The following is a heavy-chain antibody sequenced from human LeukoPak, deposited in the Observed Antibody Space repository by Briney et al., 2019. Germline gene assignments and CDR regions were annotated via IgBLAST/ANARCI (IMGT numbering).Heavy chain of an antibody. J-gene: IGHJ4*02. CDR2: IYYSGST. D-gene: IGHD3-10*01. CDR1: GGSISSSSYY. V-gene: IGHV4-39*07. Sequence: SETLSLTCTVSGGSISSSSYYWGWIRQPPGKGLEWIGSIYYSGSTYYNPSLKSRVTISVDTSKNQFSLKLSSVTAADTAVYYCARLGWGVGEYYFDYWGRGTLVTVSS. CDR3: ARLGWGVGEYYFDY.